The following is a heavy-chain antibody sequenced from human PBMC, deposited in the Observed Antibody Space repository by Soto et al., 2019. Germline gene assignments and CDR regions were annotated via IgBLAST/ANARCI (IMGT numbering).Heavy chain of an antibody. D-gene: IGHD1-20*01. CDR1: GGSISSYY. CDR2: IYYSGST. V-gene: IGHV4-59*01. Sequence: PSETLSLTCTVSGGSISSYYWSWIRQPPGKGLEWIGYIYYSGSTNYNPSLKSRVTISVDTSKNQFSLKLSSVTAADTAVYYCARVGYNWNDVEAFDIWGQGTMVTVSS. J-gene: IGHJ3*02. CDR3: ARVGYNWNDVEAFDI.